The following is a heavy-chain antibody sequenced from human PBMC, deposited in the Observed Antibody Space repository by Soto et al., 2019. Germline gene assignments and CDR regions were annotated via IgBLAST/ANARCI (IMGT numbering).Heavy chain of an antibody. D-gene: IGHD1-1*01. J-gene: IGHJ5*02. CDR2: IDYSGST. CDR3: ASKTGVRHPFAP. CDR1: VGSISTYY. V-gene: IGHV4-59*01. Sequence: PSETLSLTCTASVGSISTYYWSLIRQPPGKGLEWIGYIDYSGSTNYNPSLKSRLTISVDTSKNKFSLKLRSVTAAYTAMYYCASKTGVRHPFAPWGQGTLVTVSS.